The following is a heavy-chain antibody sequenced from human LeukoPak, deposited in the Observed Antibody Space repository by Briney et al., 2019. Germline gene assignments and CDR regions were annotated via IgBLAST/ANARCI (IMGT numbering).Heavy chain of an antibody. CDR2: INEDGSEI. J-gene: IGHJ5*02. Sequence: GGSLRLSCAASGFTFSSYAMSWVRQAPGKGLEWVASINEDGSEIHYVDSVKGRFTISRDNAKDSLYLQMNSLTAEDTAMYYCVRAYHPGGWFDPWGQGTLVTVSS. CDR3: VRAYHPGGWFDP. D-gene: IGHD2-21*01. V-gene: IGHV3-7*04. CDR1: GFTFSSYA.